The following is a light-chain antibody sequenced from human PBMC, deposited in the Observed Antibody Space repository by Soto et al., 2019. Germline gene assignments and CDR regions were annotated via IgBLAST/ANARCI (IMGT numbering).Light chain of an antibody. CDR3: QQRSNWPPT. J-gene: IGKJ5*01. CDR2: DAS. CDR1: QSVSSY. Sequence: EIVLTQSPATLSLSPGERATLSCRASQSVSSYLAWYQHKPGQAPRLLIYDASNRATGIPARFSGSGSGTDFPLTISSLEPEDFAVHYCQQRSNWPPTFGQGTRLEIK. V-gene: IGKV3-11*01.